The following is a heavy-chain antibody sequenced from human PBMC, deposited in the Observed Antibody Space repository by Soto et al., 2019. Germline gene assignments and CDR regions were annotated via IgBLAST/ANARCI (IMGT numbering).Heavy chain of an antibody. D-gene: IGHD3-10*01. CDR2: IIPALGTT. CDR3: AGPAFGTYWYFDL. CDR1: GGPFSSHT. V-gene: IGHV1-69*08. J-gene: IGHJ2*01. Sequence: QDQLVQSGAEVKKPGSSVKVSCKAFGGPFSSHTFSWVRQAPGQGLEWMGRIIPALGTTTYAQKFQGRVTITADKSGTTANMELNTPKTKNPAVYYWAGPAFGTYWYFDLGGGGPLVTVSP.